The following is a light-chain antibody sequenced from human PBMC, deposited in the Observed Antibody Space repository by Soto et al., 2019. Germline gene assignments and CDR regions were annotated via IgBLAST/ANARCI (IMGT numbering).Light chain of an antibody. CDR2: DVS. CDR3: SSFTSSSALVL. CDR1: SSDVGGYNY. V-gene: IGLV2-14*01. Sequence: QSVLTQPASVSRSPGQSITFSCTGTSSDVGGYNYVSWYQQHPGEAPKLMIYDVSNRPSGISSRFSGSKSGNTASLTISGLQAEDEADYYCSSFTSSSALVLFGGGTKLTVL. J-gene: IGLJ2*01.